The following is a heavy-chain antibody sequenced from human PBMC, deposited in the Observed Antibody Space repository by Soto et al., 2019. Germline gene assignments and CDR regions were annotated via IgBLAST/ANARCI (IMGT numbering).Heavy chain of an antibody. CDR2: VNGDGSST. J-gene: IGHJ4*02. V-gene: IGHV3-74*01. Sequence: EVQLVESGGGLVQPGGSLRLSCAASGFTFTHYRIHWVRQAPGKGLVWVSRVNGDGSSTNYADSVTGRFTTSRANARNRVYLPMNRLRAEDTAVYYCARAGDWNYVYDFWGQGTLVTVSS. CDR3: ARAGDWNYVYDF. CDR1: GFTFTHYR. D-gene: IGHD1-7*01.